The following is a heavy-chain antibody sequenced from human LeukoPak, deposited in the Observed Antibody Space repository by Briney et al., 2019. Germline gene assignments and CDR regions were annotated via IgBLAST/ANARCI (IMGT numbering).Heavy chain of an antibody. CDR2: ISYDGSNK. D-gene: IGHD3-22*01. J-gene: IGHJ4*02. Sequence: GGSLRLSCAASGFTFSSYAMRWVRQAPGKGLEWVAVISYDGSNKYYADSVKGRFTISRDNSKNTLYLQMNSLRAEDTAVYYCARDAVEYYDSSGYYGPFDYWGQGTLVTVSS. CDR1: GFTFSSYA. V-gene: IGHV3-30-3*01. CDR3: ARDAVEYYDSSGYYGPFDY.